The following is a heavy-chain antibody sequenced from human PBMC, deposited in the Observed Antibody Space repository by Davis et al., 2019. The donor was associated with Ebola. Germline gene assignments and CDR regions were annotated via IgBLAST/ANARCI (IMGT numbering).Heavy chain of an antibody. D-gene: IGHD2-2*01. J-gene: IGHJ5*02. CDR3: ARDRLRYCSSTSCRTNWFHP. V-gene: IGHV3-33*01. CDR1: GFTFSSYG. Sequence: GESLKISCAASGFTFSSYGMHWVRQAPGKGLEWVAVIWYDGSNKYYADSVKGRFTISRDNSKNTLYLQMNSLRAEDTAVYYCARDRLRYCSSTSCRTNWFHPWGQGTLVTVSS. CDR2: IWYDGSNK.